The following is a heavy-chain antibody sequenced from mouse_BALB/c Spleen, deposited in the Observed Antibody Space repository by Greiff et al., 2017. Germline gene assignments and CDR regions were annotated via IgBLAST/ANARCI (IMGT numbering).Heavy chain of an antibody. CDR2: ISYSGST. Sequence: EVKLVESGPGLVKPSQSLSLTCTVTGYSITSDYAWNWIRQFPGNKLEWMGYISYSGSTSYNPSLKSRISITRDTSKNQFFLQLNSVTTEDTATYYCARGIPYYAMDYWGQGTSVTVSS. V-gene: IGHV3-2*02. CDR1: GYSITSDYA. J-gene: IGHJ4*01. CDR3: ARGIPYYAMDY.